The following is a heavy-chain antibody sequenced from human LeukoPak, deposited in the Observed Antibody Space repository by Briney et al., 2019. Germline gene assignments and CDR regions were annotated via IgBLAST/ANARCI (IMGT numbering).Heavy chain of an antibody. CDR1: GSSFITYW. CDR2: IYPGDSDT. J-gene: IGHJ6*03. V-gene: IGHV5-51*01. Sequence: GESLKISCKGSGSSFITYWIGWVRQMPGKGLEWMGIIYPGDSDTRYSPSFQGQVTISADKSISTAYLQWSSLKASDTAIYYCAKTAGVYYYYMDVWGKGTTVTVSS. D-gene: IGHD3-10*01. CDR3: AKTAGVYYYYMDV.